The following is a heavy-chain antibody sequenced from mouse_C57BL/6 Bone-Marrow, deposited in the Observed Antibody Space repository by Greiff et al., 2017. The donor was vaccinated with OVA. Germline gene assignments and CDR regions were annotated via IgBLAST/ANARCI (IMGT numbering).Heavy chain of an antibody. V-gene: IGHV1-69*01. CDR1: GYTFTSYC. Sequence: VQLQQPGAELVMPGASVKLSCKASGYTFTSYCMHWVKQRPGQGLEWIGELDPSDSYTNYNQKFKGKATLTVDKSSSTAYMQLSSLTSEDSAVYYCARLITTLYYYAMDYWGQGTSVTVSS. CDR3: ARLITTLYYYAMDY. D-gene: IGHD2-4*01. J-gene: IGHJ4*01. CDR2: LDPSDSYT.